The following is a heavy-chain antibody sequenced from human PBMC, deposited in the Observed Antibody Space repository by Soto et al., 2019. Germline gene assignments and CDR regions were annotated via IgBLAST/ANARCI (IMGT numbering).Heavy chain of an antibody. CDR2: IYYSGST. CDR1: GDSISSRSYY. J-gene: IGHJ4*02. V-gene: IGHV4-39*01. D-gene: IGHD2-21*02. CDR3: ARQRTSVVTQAYFDV. Sequence: SETLTLTCTVTGDSISSRSYYWGWIRQPQGKGLVWIGSIYYSGSTYNNPSLRSRVSMSIGTSKDQFALKLESVAGADTALFFCARQRTSVVTQAYFDVWGPGSLVTGSS.